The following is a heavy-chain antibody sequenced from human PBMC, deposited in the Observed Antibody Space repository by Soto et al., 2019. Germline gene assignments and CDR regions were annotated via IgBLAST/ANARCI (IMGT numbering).Heavy chain of an antibody. CDR1: GFTFSSYW. CDR2: INSDGSRT. CDR3: AHSSSLNWFDP. Sequence: PXGSVRLSCAASGFTFSSYWMHWVRQAPGKGLVWVSRINSDGSRTNSADSVNGRFTISRDNAKNTLYLQMNSPRAEDTAVYYCAHSSSLNWFDPWGQGTLVTVSS. V-gene: IGHV3-74*01. D-gene: IGHD6-6*01. J-gene: IGHJ5*02.